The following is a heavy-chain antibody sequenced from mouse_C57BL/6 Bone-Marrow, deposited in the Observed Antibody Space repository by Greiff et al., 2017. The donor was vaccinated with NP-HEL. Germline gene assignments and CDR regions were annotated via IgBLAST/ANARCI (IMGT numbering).Heavy chain of an antibody. Sequence: QVQLQQSGAELVRPGTSVKMSCKASGYTFTNYWIGWAKQRPGHGLEWIGDIYPGGGYTNYNEKFKGKATLTADKSSSTAYMQFSSLTSEDSAIYYCARWLLRSYWYFDVWGTGTTVTVSS. CDR3: ARWLLRSYWYFDV. V-gene: IGHV1-63*01. D-gene: IGHD2-3*01. CDR2: IYPGGGYT. J-gene: IGHJ1*03. CDR1: GYTFTNYW.